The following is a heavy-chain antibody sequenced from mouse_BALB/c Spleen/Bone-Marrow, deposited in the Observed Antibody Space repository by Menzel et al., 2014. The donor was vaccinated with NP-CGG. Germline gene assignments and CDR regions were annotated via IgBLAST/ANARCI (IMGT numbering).Heavy chain of an antibody. Sequence: EVQVVESGGGLVKPGGSLKLSCAASGFTFSSYAMSWVRQTPEKRLEWVASISSGGSTYYPDSVKGRFTISRDNARNILYLQMSSLRSEDTATYYCARVGITTVDYWGQGTTLTVSS. CDR1: GFTFSSYA. CDR2: ISSGGST. J-gene: IGHJ2*01. D-gene: IGHD1-1*01. CDR3: ARVGITTVDY. V-gene: IGHV5-6-5*01.